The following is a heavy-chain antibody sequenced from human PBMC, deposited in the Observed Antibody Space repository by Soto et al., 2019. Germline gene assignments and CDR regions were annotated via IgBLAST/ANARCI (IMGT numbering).Heavy chain of an antibody. CDR2: MNPNSGNT. CDR3: ARGWRRVRGIYY. D-gene: IGHD3-10*01. V-gene: IGHV1-8*01. Sequence: QVQLVQSGAEVKKPGASVKVSCKASGYTFTSYDINWVRQATGQGLEWMGWMNPNSGNTGYAQKFQGRVTMTRNTSIGTAYMERSSLRSEDTAVYYCARGWRRVRGIYYWGQGTLVTVSS. CDR1: GYTFTSYD. J-gene: IGHJ4*02.